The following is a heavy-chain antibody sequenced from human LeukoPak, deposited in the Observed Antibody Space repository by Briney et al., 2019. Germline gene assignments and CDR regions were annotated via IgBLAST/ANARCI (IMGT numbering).Heavy chain of an antibody. D-gene: IGHD1/OR15-1a*01. Sequence: SETLSLTCTVSGGSVGSGTYYWSWIRQSPGKGLEWIGNVYYSGSAYYNPSLKSRVTMSVDTSKNQFSLKLSSVTAADTAVYYCARKPIINNAWYYCDYWGQGTLVTVSS. J-gene: IGHJ4*02. CDR2: VYYSGSA. V-gene: IGHV4-39*07. CDR1: GGSVGSGTYY. CDR3: ARKPIINNAWYYCDY.